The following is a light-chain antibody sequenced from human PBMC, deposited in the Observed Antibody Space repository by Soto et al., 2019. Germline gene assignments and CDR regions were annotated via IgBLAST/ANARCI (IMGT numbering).Light chain of an antibody. CDR2: GAY. Sequence: VVTQSPATMSVSPGERATLSCRASQSVSTNLAWYQQKPGQPPRLLIYGAYTRATDIPARFSGSGSGTEFTLTIIGLLSADVAVYYCKQYDDGLPNTLGQGTRLEIK. CDR3: KQYDDGLPNT. J-gene: IGKJ2*01. CDR1: QSVSTN. V-gene: IGKV3-15*01.